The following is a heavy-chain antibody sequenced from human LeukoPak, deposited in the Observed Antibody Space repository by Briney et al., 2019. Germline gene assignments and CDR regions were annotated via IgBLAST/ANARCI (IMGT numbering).Heavy chain of an antibody. CDR3: VRGGRSFDY. Sequence: AGWSLRLSCAASGFTFSSYWMSWVRQAPGKGLEWVANIKPDGGDKYYVDPVKGRFTISRDNAKNSLYVQMNSLRAEDTAVYYCVRGGRSFDYWGQGTLVTVSS. D-gene: IGHD2-15*01. CDR2: IKPDGGDK. V-gene: IGHV3-7*01. CDR1: GFTFSSYW. J-gene: IGHJ4*02.